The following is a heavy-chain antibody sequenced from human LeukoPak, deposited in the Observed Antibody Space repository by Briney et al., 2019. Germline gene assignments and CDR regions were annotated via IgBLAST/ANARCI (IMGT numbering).Heavy chain of an antibody. D-gene: IGHD3-22*01. Sequence: ASVKVSCKASGYTFTSYDINWVRQATGQGLEWMGWMNPNSGNTGYAQKFHGRVTITRNTSISTAYMELSSLRSEDTAVYYCARGVDSSGYYAIDYWGQGTLVTVSS. CDR2: MNPNSGNT. CDR3: ARGVDSSGYYAIDY. CDR1: GYTFTSYD. J-gene: IGHJ4*02. V-gene: IGHV1-8*03.